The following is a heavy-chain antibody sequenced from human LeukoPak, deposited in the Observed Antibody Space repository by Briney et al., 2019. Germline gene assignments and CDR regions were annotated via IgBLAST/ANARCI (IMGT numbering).Heavy chain of an antibody. CDR3: ARNDRGRPADY. D-gene: IGHD1-26*01. CDR1: GGSISNSPYY. Sequence: PSETLSLTCNVSGGSISNSPYYWGWIRQPPGKGLEWIGSMHYSGTTYHNPSLRSRVTISVDTSKNQFSLRLISVTAADPAVYYCARNDRGRPADYWGQGTLVTVSS. J-gene: IGHJ4*02. CDR2: MHYSGTT. V-gene: IGHV4-39*01.